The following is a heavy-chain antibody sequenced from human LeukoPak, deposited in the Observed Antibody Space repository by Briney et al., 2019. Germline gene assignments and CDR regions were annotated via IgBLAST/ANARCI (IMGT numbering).Heavy chain of an antibody. V-gene: IGHV4-34*01. CDR3: ASGQYYDLWSGYYVD. CDR1: GGSFSGHY. Sequence: SETLSLTCAVYGGSFSGHYWSWIRQPPGKGLEWIGEINHSGSTIYNPSLESRVTISVDTSKNHFSLKLSSVTAADTAVYYCASGQYYDLWSGYYVDWGQGTLVTVSA. J-gene: IGHJ4*02. D-gene: IGHD3-3*01. CDR2: INHSGST.